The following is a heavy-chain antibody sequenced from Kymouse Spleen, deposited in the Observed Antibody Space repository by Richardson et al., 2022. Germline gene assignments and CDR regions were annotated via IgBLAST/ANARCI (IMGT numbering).Heavy chain of an antibody. V-gene: IGHV3-9*01. J-gene: IGHJ6*02. CDR1: GFTFDDYA. CDR2: ISWNSGSI. D-gene: IGHD3-10*01. CDR3: AKDNGSGSSNYYYGMDV. Sequence: EVQLVESGGGLVQPGRSLRLSCAASGFTFDDYAMHWVRQAPGKGLEWVSGISWNSGSIGYADSVKGRFTISRDNAKNSLYLQMNSLRAEDTALYYCAKDNGSGSSNYYYGMDVWGQGTTVTVSS.